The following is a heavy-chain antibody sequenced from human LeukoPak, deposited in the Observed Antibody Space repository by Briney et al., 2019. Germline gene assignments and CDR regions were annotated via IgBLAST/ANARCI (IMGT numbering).Heavy chain of an antibody. V-gene: IGHV3-7*01. CDR2: INPDGRDK. J-gene: IGHJ1*01. CDR3: TSWGDTTAEYFQR. Sequence: GGSLRLSCAASGFTFSSYAMHWVRQAPGKGLEWVAHINPDGRDKYYVDSVKGRFSIYRDNAENSMYLQMSSLRVEDTAVYYCTSWGDTTAEYFQRWGQGTLVAVSS. D-gene: IGHD2-21*02. CDR1: GFTFSSYA.